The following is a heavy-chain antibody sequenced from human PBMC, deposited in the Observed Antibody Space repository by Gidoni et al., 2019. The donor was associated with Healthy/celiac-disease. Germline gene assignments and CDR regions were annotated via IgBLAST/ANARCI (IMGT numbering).Heavy chain of an antibody. Sequence: QVQLQESGPGLVKPSETLSLTCAVSGYSISSGYYWGWIRQPPGKGLEWIGSIYHSGRTYYNPSLKSRVTISVDTSKNQFSLKLSSVTAADTAVYYCALRTYYYGSGSFLFDYWGQGTLVTVSS. CDR1: GYSISSGYY. CDR3: ALRTYYYGSGSFLFDY. CDR2: IYHSGRT. J-gene: IGHJ4*02. D-gene: IGHD3-10*01. V-gene: IGHV4-38-2*01.